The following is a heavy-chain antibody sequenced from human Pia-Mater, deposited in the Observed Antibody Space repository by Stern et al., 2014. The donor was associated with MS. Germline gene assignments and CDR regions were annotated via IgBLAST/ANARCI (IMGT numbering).Heavy chain of an antibody. V-gene: IGHV4-4*02. CDR3: ATIGGGDY. CDR1: GDYINSSNW. D-gene: IGHD3-16*01. CDR2: IYHSGST. Sequence: VQLQESGPGLVKPSGTLSLTCAISGDYINSSNWWSWVRQPPGKGLEWIGEIYHSGSTSYNPSLKSRVTISVDTSKTQFSRNLDSVTAADTAVYYCATIGGGDYWGQGILVTVSS. J-gene: IGHJ4*02.